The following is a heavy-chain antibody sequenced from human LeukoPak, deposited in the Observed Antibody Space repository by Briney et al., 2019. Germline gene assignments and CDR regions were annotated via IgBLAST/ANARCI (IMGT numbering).Heavy chain of an antibody. J-gene: IGHJ4*02. CDR3: AKRSGYTTGWFFDF. D-gene: IGHD6-19*01. Sequence: GGSLRLSCAASGFSFSSYAMSWVRQAPGKGLEWVSSISGSGNNTYYAESVKGRFTISRDNSKNTLFLQMNSLRAEDTAVFYCAKRSGYTTGWFFDFWGQGTLVTVSS. CDR2: ISGSGNNT. CDR1: GFSFSSYA. V-gene: IGHV3-23*01.